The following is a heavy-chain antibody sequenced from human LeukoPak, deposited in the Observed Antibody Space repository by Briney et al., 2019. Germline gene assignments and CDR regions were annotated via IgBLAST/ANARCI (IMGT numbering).Heavy chain of an antibody. CDR1: GFTFTNNW. CDR2: INQDGSEK. V-gene: IGHV3-7*01. CDR3: ARALTTLTYEGY. D-gene: IGHD1-1*01. Sequence: GGSLRLSCAASGFTFTNNWMSWVRQAPGKGLEWVANINQDGSEKYYVDSVKGRFTVSRDNAKDSLYLQMNSLRAEDTAVYYCARALTTLTYEGYWGQGTLVTVSS. J-gene: IGHJ4*02.